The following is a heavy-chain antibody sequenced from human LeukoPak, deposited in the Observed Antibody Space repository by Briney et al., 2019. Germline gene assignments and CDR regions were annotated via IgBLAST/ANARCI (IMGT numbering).Heavy chain of an antibody. Sequence: SETLSLTCAVYGGSFSGYYWSWIRQPPGKGLEWIGEINHSGSTNYNPSLKSRVTISVDTSKNQFSLKLSSVTAADTAVYYCARDPAVGATPLYYFDYWGQGTLVTVSS. V-gene: IGHV4-34*01. D-gene: IGHD1-26*01. CDR2: INHSGST. CDR1: GGSFSGYY. J-gene: IGHJ4*02. CDR3: ARDPAVGATPLYYFDY.